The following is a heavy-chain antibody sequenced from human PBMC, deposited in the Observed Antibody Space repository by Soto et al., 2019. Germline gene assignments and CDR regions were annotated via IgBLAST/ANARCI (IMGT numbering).Heavy chain of an antibody. CDR2: IYYSGST. V-gene: IGHV4-61*01. D-gene: IGHD3-10*01. CDR3: ARQVWFGEADY. J-gene: IGHJ4*02. Sequence: QVQLQESGPGLVKPSETLSLTCTVSGGSVSCGSYYWSWIRQPPGKALECIGYIYYSGSTNYNPSLKSRVSISIDRSENQFSLKLTSVTAADTAVYYCARQVWFGEADYWGQGTLVTVSS. CDR1: GGSVSCGSYY.